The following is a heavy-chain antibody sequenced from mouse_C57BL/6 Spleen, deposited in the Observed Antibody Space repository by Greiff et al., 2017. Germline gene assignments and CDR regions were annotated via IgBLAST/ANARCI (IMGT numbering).Heavy chain of an antibody. CDR2: ISSGSSTI. V-gene: IGHV5-17*01. Sequence: DVKLVESGGGLVKPGGSLKLSCAASGFTFSDYGMHWVRQAPEKGLEWVAYISSGSSTIYYADTVKGRFTISRDNAKNTLFLQMTSLRSEDTAMYYCAREEDYYGNYGSVDVWGTGTTVTVSS. J-gene: IGHJ1*03. D-gene: IGHD2-1*01. CDR3: AREEDYYGNYGSVDV. CDR1: GFTFSDYG.